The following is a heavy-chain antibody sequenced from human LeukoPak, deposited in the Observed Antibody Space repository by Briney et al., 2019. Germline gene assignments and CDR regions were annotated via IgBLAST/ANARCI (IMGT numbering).Heavy chain of an antibody. V-gene: IGHV3-66*01. CDR1: GFTFSSYA. J-gene: IGHJ4*02. D-gene: IGHD1-26*01. CDR2: IYSGGNA. CDR3: AGLSGSYSY. Sequence: GGSLRLSCAASGFTFSSYAMSWVRQAPGKGLEWVSVIYSGGNADYADSVKGRFTISRDISKNTIYLQMSSLRAEDTAVYCCAGLSGSYSYWGQGTLVTVSS.